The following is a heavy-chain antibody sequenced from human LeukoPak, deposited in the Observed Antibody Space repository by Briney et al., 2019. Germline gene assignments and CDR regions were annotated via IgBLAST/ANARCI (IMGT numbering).Heavy chain of an antibody. V-gene: IGHV4-59*08. CDR1: GGSISSYY. D-gene: IGHD3-22*01. J-gene: IGHJ3*02. CDR2: IYYSGST. CDR3: ARQLTYYYDSSGYYFAFDI. Sequence: SETLSLTCTVSGGSISSYYWSWIRQPPGKGLEWIGYIYYSGSTNYNPSLKSRVTISVDTSKNQFSLKLSSVTAADTAVYYCARQLTYYYDSSGYYFAFDIWGQGTMVTVSS.